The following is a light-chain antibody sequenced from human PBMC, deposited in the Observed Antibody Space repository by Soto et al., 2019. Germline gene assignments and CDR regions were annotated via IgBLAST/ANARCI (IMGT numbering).Light chain of an antibody. CDR1: QSISSY. J-gene: IGKJ1*01. CDR2: AAS. CDR3: QQSYSTPPT. V-gene: IGKV1-39*01. Sequence: DIQMTQSPSSLSASVGDRVTITCRASQSISSYLNWYQQKQGKDPKLLIYAASSLQSGVPSRFSGSGSGTDFTLTISSLQPEDFATYYCQQSYSTPPTFGQGTKVEIK.